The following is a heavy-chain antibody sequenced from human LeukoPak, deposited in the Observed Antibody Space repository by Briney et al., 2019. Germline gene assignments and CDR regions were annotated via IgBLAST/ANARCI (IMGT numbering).Heavy chain of an antibody. CDR1: GGSISSYY. CDR2: IYYSGST. CDR3: AREDTDYDILTGYYLRWFDP. V-gene: IGHV4-59*01. J-gene: IGHJ5*02. Sequence: SETLSLTCTVSGGSISSYYWSWIRQPPGKGLEWIGYIYYSGSTSYNPSLKSRVTISVDTSKNQFSLKLSSVTAADTAVYYCAREDTDYDILTGYYLRWFDPWGQGTLVTVSS. D-gene: IGHD3-9*01.